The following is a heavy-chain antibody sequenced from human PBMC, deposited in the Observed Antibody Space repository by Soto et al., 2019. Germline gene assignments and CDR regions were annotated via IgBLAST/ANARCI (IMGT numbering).Heavy chain of an antibody. Sequence: PGGSLRLSCTASGFTFGDYAMSWFRQAPGKGLEWVGFIRSKAYGGTTEYAASVKGRFTISRDDSKSIAYLQMNSLKTEDTAVYYCTRLIRITIFGVVIDLQGLGMDVWGQGTTVTVSS. CDR2: IRSKAYGGTT. V-gene: IGHV3-49*03. CDR1: GFTFGDYA. D-gene: IGHD3-3*01. J-gene: IGHJ6*02. CDR3: TRLIRITIFGVVIDLQGLGMDV.